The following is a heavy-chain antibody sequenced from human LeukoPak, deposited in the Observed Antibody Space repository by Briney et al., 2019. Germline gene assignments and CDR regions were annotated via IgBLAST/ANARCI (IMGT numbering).Heavy chain of an antibody. CDR2: IYYSGST. D-gene: IGHD3-3*01. Sequence: SETLSLTCTVSGGSISSGGYYWSWIRQHPGKGLEWIGYIYYSGSTYYNPSRKSRVTISVDTSKNQFSLKLSSVTAADTAVYYCARGPYDFWSGYSGPWPYYYYYYYMDVWGKGTTVTVSS. J-gene: IGHJ6*03. V-gene: IGHV4-31*03. CDR3: ARGPYDFWSGYSGPWPYYYYYYYMDV. CDR1: GGSISSGGYY.